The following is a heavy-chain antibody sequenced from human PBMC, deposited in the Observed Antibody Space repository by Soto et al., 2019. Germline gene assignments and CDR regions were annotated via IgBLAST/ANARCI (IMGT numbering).Heavy chain of an antibody. V-gene: IGHV4-34*01. CDR1: GGSFSGYY. D-gene: IGHD3-10*01. Sequence: QVQLQQWGAGLLKPSETLSLTCAVYGGSFSGYYWSWIRQPPGKGLEWIGEINHSGSTNYNPSLKSRVTISVDRSKNQFSLKLSSVTAADTAVYYCASRITMVRGGGWFDPWGQGTLVTVSS. CDR3: ASRITMVRGGGWFDP. CDR2: INHSGST. J-gene: IGHJ5*02.